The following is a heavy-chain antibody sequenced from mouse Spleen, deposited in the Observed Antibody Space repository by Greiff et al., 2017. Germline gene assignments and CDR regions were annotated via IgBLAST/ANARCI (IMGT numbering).Heavy chain of an antibody. CDR1: GYTFTSYW. Sequence: VQLQQPGAELVMPGASVKLSCKASGYTFTSYWMHWVKQRPGQGLEWIGEIDPSDSYTNYNQKFKGKATLTVDKSSSTAYMQLSSLTSEDSAVYYCASSNWPWFAYWGQGTLVTVSA. J-gene: IGHJ3*01. V-gene: IGHV1-69*01. CDR2: IDPSDSYT. D-gene: IGHD4-1*01. CDR3: ASSNWPWFAY.